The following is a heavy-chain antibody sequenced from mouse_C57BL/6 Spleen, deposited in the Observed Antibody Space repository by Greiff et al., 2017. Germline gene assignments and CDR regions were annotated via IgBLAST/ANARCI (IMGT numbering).Heavy chain of an antibody. CDR3: ASYDYDGDYYAMDY. V-gene: IGHV1-78*01. D-gene: IGHD2-4*01. Sequence: VKLQQSDAELVKPGASVKISCKVSGYTFTDHTIHWMKQRPEQGLEWIGYIYPRDGSTKYNEKFKGKATLTADKSSSTAYMQLNSLTSEDSAVYFCASYDYDGDYYAMDYWGQGTSVTVSS. CDR1: GYTFTDHT. J-gene: IGHJ4*01. CDR2: IYPRDGST.